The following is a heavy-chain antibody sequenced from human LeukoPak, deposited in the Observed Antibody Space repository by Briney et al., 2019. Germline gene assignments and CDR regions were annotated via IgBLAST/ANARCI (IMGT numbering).Heavy chain of an antibody. D-gene: IGHD6-13*01. V-gene: IGHV1-2*02. Sequence: PGASVKVSCKASGYTFTGYYMHWVRQAPGQGLEWMGWINPNSGGTNYAQKFQGRVTMTRYTSISTAYMELSRLRSDDTAVYYCARGRIAAAGTGPYYYYYYMDVWGKGTTVTVSS. J-gene: IGHJ6*03. CDR3: ARGRIAAAGTGPYYYYYYMDV. CDR2: INPNSGGT. CDR1: GYTFTGYY.